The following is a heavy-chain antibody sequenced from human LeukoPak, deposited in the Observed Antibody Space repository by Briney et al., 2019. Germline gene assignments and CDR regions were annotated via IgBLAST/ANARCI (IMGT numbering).Heavy chain of an antibody. CDR3: ARDSTMIVVATGAYYFDY. V-gene: IGHV1-46*01. CDR1: GGTFSSYI. J-gene: IGHJ4*02. CDR2: INPSGGST. D-gene: IGHD3-22*01. Sequence: ASVKVSCKASGGTFSSYIITWVRQAPGQGLEWMGIINPSGGSTSYAQKFQGRVTMTRDTSTSTVYMELSSLRSKDTAVYYCARDSTMIVVATGAYYFDYWGQGTLVTVSS.